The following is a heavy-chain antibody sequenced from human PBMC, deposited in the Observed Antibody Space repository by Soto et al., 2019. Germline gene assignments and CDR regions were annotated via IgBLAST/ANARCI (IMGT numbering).Heavy chain of an antibody. Sequence: ASVKVSCKVSGYTLTELSMHWVRQAPGKGLEWMGGFDLEDGETIYAQKFQGRVTMTGDTSTDTAYMELSSLRSEDTAVYYCAIAAAGTPYFDYWGQGTLVTVSS. CDR2: FDLEDGET. CDR1: GYTLTELS. V-gene: IGHV1-24*01. J-gene: IGHJ4*02. D-gene: IGHD6-13*01. CDR3: AIAAAGTPYFDY.